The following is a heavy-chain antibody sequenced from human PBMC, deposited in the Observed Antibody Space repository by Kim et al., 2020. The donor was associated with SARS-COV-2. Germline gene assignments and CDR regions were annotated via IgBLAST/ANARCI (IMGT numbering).Heavy chain of an antibody. Sequence: SETLSLTCAVYGGSFSGYYWSWIRQPPGKGLEWIGEINHSGSTNYNPSLKSRVTISVDTSKNQFSLKLSSVTAADTAVYYCARAGPPRIAARPLVRGVHYYFDYWGQGTLVTVSS. CDR2: INHSGST. D-gene: IGHD6-6*01. CDR1: GGSFSGYY. CDR3: ARAGPPRIAARPLVRGVHYYFDY. V-gene: IGHV4-34*01. J-gene: IGHJ4*02.